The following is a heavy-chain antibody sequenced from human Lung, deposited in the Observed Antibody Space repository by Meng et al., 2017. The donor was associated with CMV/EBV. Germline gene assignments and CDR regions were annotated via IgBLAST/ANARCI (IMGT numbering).Heavy chain of an antibody. J-gene: IGHJ5*02. CDR2: ITPIFGTA. Sequence: SVKVSCKASGGTFSSYAISWVRQAPGQGLEWMGGITPIFGTANYAQKFQGRVTITTDESTSTAYMELSSLRSEDTAVYYCARGGSSSWSRRYNWFDPWGQGXLVTVSS. CDR1: GGTFSSYA. D-gene: IGHD6-13*01. CDR3: ARGGSSSWSRRYNWFDP. V-gene: IGHV1-69*05.